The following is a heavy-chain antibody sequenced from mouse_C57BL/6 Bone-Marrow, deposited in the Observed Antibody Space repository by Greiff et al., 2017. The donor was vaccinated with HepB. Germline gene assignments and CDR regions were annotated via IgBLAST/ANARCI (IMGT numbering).Heavy chain of an antibody. CDR1: GYTFTDYY. CDR3: ASYYYGSSSLGY. Sequence: VQLQQSGPVLVKPGASVKMSCKASGYTFTDYYMNWVKQSHGKSLEWIGVINPYNGGTSYNQKFKGKATLTVDKSSSTAYMELNSLTSEDSAVYYCASYYYGSSSLGYWGQGTTLTVSS. CDR2: INPYNGGT. D-gene: IGHD1-1*01. V-gene: IGHV1-19*01. J-gene: IGHJ2*01.